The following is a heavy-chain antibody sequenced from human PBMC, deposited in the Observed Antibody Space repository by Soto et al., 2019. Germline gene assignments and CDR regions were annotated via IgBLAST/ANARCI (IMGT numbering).Heavy chain of an antibody. J-gene: IGHJ3*02. Sequence: SETLSLTCAVSGGSISSGGYSWSWIRQPPGKGLEWIGYIYHSGSTYYNPSLKSRVTISVDRSKNQFSLKLSSVTAADTAVYYCARALAAAGYAFDIWGQGTMVTVSS. CDR3: ARALAAAGYAFDI. V-gene: IGHV4-30-2*01. CDR2: IYHSGST. D-gene: IGHD6-13*01. CDR1: GGSISSGGYS.